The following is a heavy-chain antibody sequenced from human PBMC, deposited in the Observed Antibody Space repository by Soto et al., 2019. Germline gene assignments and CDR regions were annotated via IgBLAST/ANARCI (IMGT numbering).Heavy chain of an antibody. CDR3: AKEVWSGTMDV. J-gene: IGHJ6*02. CDR2: ISYDGSNN. D-gene: IGHD3-3*01. V-gene: IGHV3-30*18. Sequence: QVQLVESGGGVVQPGRSLRLSCAASGFTFSSYGMHWVRQAPGKGLEWVAVISYDGSNNNYADSVKGRFTISRDNSKNTQYLQMNSLRAEDTAVYYCAKEVWSGTMDVWGQGTTVTVSS. CDR1: GFTFSSYG.